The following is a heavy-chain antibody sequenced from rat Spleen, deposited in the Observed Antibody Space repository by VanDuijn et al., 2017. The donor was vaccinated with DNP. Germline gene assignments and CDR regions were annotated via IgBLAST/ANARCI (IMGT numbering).Heavy chain of an antibody. CDR3: ARHRGGAFAGYFDF. D-gene: IGHD1-11*01. CDR1: GFSLTSNG. V-gene: IGHV2-72*01. J-gene: IGHJ1*01. CDR2: IWAVGNT. Sequence: QVKLKESGPGLMQPSETLSLTCTVSGFSLTSNGVGWVRQPLGKGLVWMGTIWAVGNTNYSSAVQSRLSISRDPSKSQVFLQMNSLQPDDTGPYYCARHRGGAFAGYFDFWGPGTMVTVSS.